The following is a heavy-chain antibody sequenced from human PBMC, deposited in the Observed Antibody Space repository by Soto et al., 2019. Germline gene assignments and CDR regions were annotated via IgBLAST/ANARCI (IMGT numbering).Heavy chain of an antibody. J-gene: IGHJ6*01. CDR3: SRDRPIIRFLEWLPNPLYHYYYGMDV. V-gene: IGHV1-69*12. CDR2: IIPIFGTA. D-gene: IGHD3-3*01. Sequence: QVQLVQSGAEVKKPGSSVKVSCKASGGTFSSYAISWVRQAPGQGLEWMGGIIPIFGTANYAQKFQGRVTITADQSTSTAYMELSSLRSEDTAVYYWSRDRPIIRFLEWLPNPLYHYYYGMDVWGQGTTVTVSS. CDR1: GGTFSSYA.